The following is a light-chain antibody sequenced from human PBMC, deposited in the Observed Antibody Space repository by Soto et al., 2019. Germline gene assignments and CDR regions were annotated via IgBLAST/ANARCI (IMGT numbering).Light chain of an antibody. CDR1: TSNIGSNP. CDR2: SNT. V-gene: IGLV1-44*01. CDR3: ATWDDSMNVWL. J-gene: IGLJ3*02. Sequence: QSALTQPPSASAPPGQRVTISCSGSTSNIGSNPVNWYQQLPGTAPKLLMYSNTQRPSGVPDRFSGSKSGTSASLAISALQSEDESTYYCATWDDSMNVWLFGRGTK.